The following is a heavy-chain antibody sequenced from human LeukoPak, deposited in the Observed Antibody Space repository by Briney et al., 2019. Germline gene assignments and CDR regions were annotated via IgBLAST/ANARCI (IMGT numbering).Heavy chain of an antibody. D-gene: IGHD3-10*01. V-gene: IGHV4-30-4*08. CDR3: ARQGLYGSGSYYEPGSVAPYNWFDP. Sequence: SETLSLTCTVSGGSISSGDYYWSWIRQPPGKGLEWIGYIYYSGSTYYNPSLKSRVTISVDTSKNQFSLKLSSVTAADTAVYYCARQGLYGSGSYYEPGSVAPYNWFDPWGQGTLVTVSS. CDR1: GGSISSGDYY. CDR2: IYYSGST. J-gene: IGHJ5*02.